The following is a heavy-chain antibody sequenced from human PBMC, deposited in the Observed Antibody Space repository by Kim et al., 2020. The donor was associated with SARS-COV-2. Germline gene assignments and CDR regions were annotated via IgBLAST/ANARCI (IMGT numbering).Heavy chain of an antibody. CDR2: IRGSGRDT. V-gene: IGHV3-23*01. CDR1: GFTFSNYA. D-gene: IGHD4-4*01. Sequence: GGSLRLSCAASGFTFSNYAMSWVRQAPGKGLDWVSAIRGSGRDTYHADSVKCRFTISRDNSKNTLYLQMNSLRAEDTAVYYCAKSATETTTFLDYWGQGILVTVSS. J-gene: IGHJ4*02. CDR3: AKSATETTTFLDY.